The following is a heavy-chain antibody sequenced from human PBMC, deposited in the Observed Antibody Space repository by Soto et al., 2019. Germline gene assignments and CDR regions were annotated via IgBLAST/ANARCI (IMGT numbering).Heavy chain of an antibody. V-gene: IGHV3-7*01. CDR1: EFTSSGYW. Sequence: EVQLVESGGGLVQPGGSLRLSCAASEFTSSGYWMTWVRQAPGKGLEWVANIKQDGSEKYYVDSVKGRFSISRDNAKNSLYLQMTSLRVEDTAVYYCARVANRYFDLWGRGTLVTVSS. J-gene: IGHJ2*01. CDR3: ARVANRYFDL. CDR2: IKQDGSEK.